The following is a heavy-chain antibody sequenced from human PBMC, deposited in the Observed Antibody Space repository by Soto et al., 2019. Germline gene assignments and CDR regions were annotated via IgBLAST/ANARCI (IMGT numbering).Heavy chain of an antibody. CDR3: TRHVDLGYCSSTSCYDFDY. Sequence: EVQLVESGGGLVQAGGSLKLSCAASGLPFSGSAMHWVRQASGKGLEWVGRIRSKANSYATEYAASVKGRFTISRDDSKNTAYLQMNSLKTEDTAVYYCTRHVDLGYCSSTSCYDFDYWGQGTLVTVSS. D-gene: IGHD2-2*01. J-gene: IGHJ4*02. CDR2: IRSKANSYAT. V-gene: IGHV3-73*01. CDR1: GLPFSGSA.